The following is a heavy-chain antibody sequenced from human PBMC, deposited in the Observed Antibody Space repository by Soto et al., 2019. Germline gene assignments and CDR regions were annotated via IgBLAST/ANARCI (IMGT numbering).Heavy chain of an antibody. CDR3: ARDTGLAPTVWGY. J-gene: IGHJ4*03. D-gene: IGHD7-27*01. V-gene: IGHV4-31*03. CDR2: VYHSGST. Sequence: QVQLQESGPGLVKPSQTLSLTRSVSGDSIRGGGHYWNWIRQFPGKGLEWIGYVYHSGSTHYNPSLRGRLTISIDTSKNQFSLRLISVTAADTALYYCARDTGLAPTVWGYWGHGTQVTVSS. CDR1: GDSIRGGGHY.